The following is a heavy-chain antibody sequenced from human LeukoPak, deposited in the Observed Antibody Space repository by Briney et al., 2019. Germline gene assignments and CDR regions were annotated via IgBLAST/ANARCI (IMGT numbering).Heavy chain of an antibody. V-gene: IGHV3-30*02. Sequence: GGSLRLSCAASGFTFSSYGMHWVRQAPGKGLEWVAFIRYDGSNKYYADSVKGRFTISRDNSKNTLYLQMNSLRAEDTAVYYCAKGPRSTSFEVDYWGQGTLVTVSS. CDR3: AKGPRSTSFEVDY. CDR2: IRYDGSNK. J-gene: IGHJ4*02. D-gene: IGHD2-2*01. CDR1: GFTFSSYG.